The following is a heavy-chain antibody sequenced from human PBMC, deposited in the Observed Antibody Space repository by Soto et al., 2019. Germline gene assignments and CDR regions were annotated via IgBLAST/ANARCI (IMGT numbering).Heavy chain of an antibody. D-gene: IGHD6-19*01. CDR2: IYYSGST. V-gene: IGHV4-39*01. CDR1: GGSISSSSYY. Sequence: TSETLSLTCTVSGGSISSSSYYWGWIRQPPGKGLEWIGSIYYSGSTYYNPSLKSRVTISVDTSKNQFSLKLSSVTAADTAVYYCARPRAQDPHSSGWYRPYYFDYWGQGTLVTVSS. J-gene: IGHJ4*02. CDR3: ARPRAQDPHSSGWYRPYYFDY.